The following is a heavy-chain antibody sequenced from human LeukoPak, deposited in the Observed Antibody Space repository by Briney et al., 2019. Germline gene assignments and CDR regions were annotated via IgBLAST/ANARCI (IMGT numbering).Heavy chain of an antibody. V-gene: IGHV5-51*01. CDR1: GYSFTSYW. CDR2: IYPGDSYT. D-gene: IGHD5-18*01. Sequence: GESLKISCKGSGYSFTSYWIGWVRQMPGKGLEWMGIIYPGDSYTNYSPSFQGHVTISADKSISTAYLQWSSLKASDTAMYYCARLTAMVTYYYYGMDVWGQGTTVTVSS. J-gene: IGHJ6*02. CDR3: ARLTAMVTYYYYGMDV.